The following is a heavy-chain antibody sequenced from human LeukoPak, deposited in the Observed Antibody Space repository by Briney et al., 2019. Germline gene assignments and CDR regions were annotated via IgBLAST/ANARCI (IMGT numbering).Heavy chain of an antibody. J-gene: IGHJ5*02. Sequence: GASVKVSCKASGYTFTGYYMHWVRQAPGQGLEWMGWINPNSGGTNYAQRFQGRVTMTRDTSISTAYMELSRLRSDDTAVYYCARARRITMIVVANNWFDPWGQGTLVTVSP. CDR3: ARARRITMIVVANNWFDP. CDR2: INPNSGGT. CDR1: GYTFTGYY. V-gene: IGHV1-2*02. D-gene: IGHD3-22*01.